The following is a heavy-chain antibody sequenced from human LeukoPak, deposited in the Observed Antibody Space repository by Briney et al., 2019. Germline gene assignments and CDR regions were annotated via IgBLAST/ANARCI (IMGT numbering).Heavy chain of an antibody. V-gene: IGHV2-5*02. CDR1: GFSLSTSGVG. CDR3: AHRPLAVAAYFDY. CDR2: IYWDDDK. Sequence: SGPTLVKPTQTLTLTCTFSGFSLSTSGVGVAWIRQPPGKALEWLAVIYWDDDKRYSPSMKNRLAISKDTSENQVVLSMTNVDPEDTATYYCAHRPLAVAAYFDYWGQGALVTVSS. D-gene: IGHD6-19*01. J-gene: IGHJ4*02.